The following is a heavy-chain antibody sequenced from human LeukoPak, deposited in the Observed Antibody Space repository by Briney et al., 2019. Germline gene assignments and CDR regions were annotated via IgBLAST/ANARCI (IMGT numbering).Heavy chain of an antibody. V-gene: IGHV1-69-2*01. CDR3: ATGVLPSGSYPVDYYYYMDV. J-gene: IGHJ6*03. D-gene: IGHD1-26*01. CDR2: VDPEDGET. Sequence: ASVKLSCKASGYTFTDYYMHWVPQAPGKGLEWMGRVDPEDGETIYAEKFQGRVTITADTSTDTAYMELSSLRSEDTAVYYCATGVLPSGSYPVDYYYYMDVWGKGTTVTVSS. CDR1: GYTFTDYY.